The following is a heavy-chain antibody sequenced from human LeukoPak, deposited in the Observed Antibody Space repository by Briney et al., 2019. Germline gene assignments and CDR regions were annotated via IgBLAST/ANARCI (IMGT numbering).Heavy chain of an antibody. V-gene: IGHV3-23*01. CDR3: AKVMSDYGSGSYYDSYYFDY. D-gene: IGHD3-10*01. J-gene: IGHJ4*02. CDR2: ISGSGGDS. CDR1: GFTFSSYA. Sequence: PGGSLRLSCAAAGFTFSSYAMSWVRQAPGKGLEWVSAISGSGGDSYYPDSVKGRFTISRDNSKSTLYLQMNSLRAEDTAVYYCAKVMSDYGSGSYYDSYYFDYWGQGTLVTVSS.